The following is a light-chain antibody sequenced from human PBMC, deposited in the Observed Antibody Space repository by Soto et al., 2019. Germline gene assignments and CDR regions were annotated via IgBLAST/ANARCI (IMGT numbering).Light chain of an antibody. J-gene: IGKJ1*01. CDR3: QQYNSYPWT. Sequence: EIVLTHSPGTLSLSPVEISTLSCRAIRSVSSTYLAWYQHKPGQAPRLILYGAFSRAAGIPDRFSGSGSGTDFTLTISSLQPDDFATYYCQQYNSYPWTFGQGTKVDI. V-gene: IGKV3-20*01. CDR2: GAF. CDR1: RSVSSTY.